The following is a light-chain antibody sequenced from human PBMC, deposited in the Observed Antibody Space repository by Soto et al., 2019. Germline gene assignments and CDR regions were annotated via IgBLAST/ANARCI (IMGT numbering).Light chain of an antibody. CDR2: AAS. V-gene: IGKV3-15*01. Sequence: EILMTQSPGTLSVSPGERATLSCRASPGVSTNLAWYQHKPGQAPRLLIYAASTRATGIPARFSGSGSGTEFTLTISYLQSEDFAVYYCQQYNNWPRTFGQGTKVDIK. J-gene: IGKJ1*01. CDR3: QQYNNWPRT. CDR1: PGVSTN.